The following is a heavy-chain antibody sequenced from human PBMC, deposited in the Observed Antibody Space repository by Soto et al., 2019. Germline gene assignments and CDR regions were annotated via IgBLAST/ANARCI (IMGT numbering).Heavy chain of an antibody. CDR1: GGSFSGYY. J-gene: IGHJ6*01. V-gene: IGHV4-34*01. CDR3: ARGNGYSYGYSYYYGMDV. Sequence: SETLSLTCAVYGGSFSGYYWSCIRQPPWKGLEWIGEINPSGSSNYNPSPKSRVTISVDTSKNQFSLKLSSVTAADTAVYYCARGNGYSYGYSYYYGMDVWGQGTTVTVSS. CDR2: INPSGSS. D-gene: IGHD5-18*01.